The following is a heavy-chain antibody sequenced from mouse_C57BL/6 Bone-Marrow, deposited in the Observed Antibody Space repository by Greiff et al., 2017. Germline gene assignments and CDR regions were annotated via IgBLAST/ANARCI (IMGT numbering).Heavy chain of an antibody. CDR3: TVDYDWYFDV. V-gene: IGHV6-3*01. J-gene: IGHJ1*03. D-gene: IGHD2-4*01. Sequence: EVKLMESGGGLVQPGGSMKLSCVASGFTFSNYWMNWVRQSPEQGLEWVAQIRLKSDNYATHYAESVKGRFTISRDDSKSSVYLQMNNLRAEDTGIYYCTVDYDWYFDVWGTGTTVTVSS. CDR1: GFTFSNYW. CDR2: IRLKSDNYAT.